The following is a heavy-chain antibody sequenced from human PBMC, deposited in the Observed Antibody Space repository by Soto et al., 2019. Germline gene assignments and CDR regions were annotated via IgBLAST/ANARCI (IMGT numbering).Heavy chain of an antibody. CDR3: ARDPRGGSNWNPPNYGMDV. D-gene: IGHD1-20*01. CDR1: GGTFSSSA. Sequence: SVKVSCKASGGTFSSSAISWVRQAPGQGLEWMGGIIPIFGTANYAQKFQGRVTITADESTSTAYMELSSLRSEDTAVYYCARDPRGGSNWNPPNYGMDVWGQGTTVTVSS. CDR2: IIPIFGTA. V-gene: IGHV1-69*13. J-gene: IGHJ6*02.